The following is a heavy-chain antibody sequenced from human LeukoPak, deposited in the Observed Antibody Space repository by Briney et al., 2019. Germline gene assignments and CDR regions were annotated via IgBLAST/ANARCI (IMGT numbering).Heavy chain of an antibody. CDR1: GFTFDDYT. J-gene: IGHJ6*02. CDR3: AKVLLPEGNGYYYGMDV. CDR2: ISWDGGST. V-gene: IGHV3-43*01. Sequence: GGSLRLSCAASGFTFDDYTMHWVRQAPGKGLEWVSLISWDGGSTYYADSVKGRFTISRDNSKNSLYLQMNSLRTEDTALYYCAKVLLPEGNGYYYGMDVWGQGTTVTVSS.